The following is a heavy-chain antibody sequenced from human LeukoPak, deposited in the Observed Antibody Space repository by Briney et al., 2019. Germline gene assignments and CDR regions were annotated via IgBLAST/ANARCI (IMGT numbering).Heavy chain of an antibody. CDR2: ISSGSSHI. D-gene: IGHD6-13*01. V-gene: IGHV3-21*06. CDR3: ARESGIAAALDL. J-gene: IGHJ5*02. Sequence: PGGSLRLSCAASGFSFSDYDMNWVRQAPGKGLEWVSSISSGSSHIYYADSVKGRFTISRDNAKNSLYLQMNSLRAEDTAVYYCARESGIAAALDLWGQGTLVTVSS. CDR1: GFSFSDYD.